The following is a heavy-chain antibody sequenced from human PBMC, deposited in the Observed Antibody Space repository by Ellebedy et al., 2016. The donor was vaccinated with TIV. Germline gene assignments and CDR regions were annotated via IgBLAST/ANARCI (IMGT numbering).Heavy chain of an antibody. D-gene: IGHD6-19*01. CDR1: GGSISGYY. CDR3: ARHSVRGWKREYFDS. V-gene: IGHV4-59*08. CDR2: IFYSGLS. J-gene: IGHJ4*02. Sequence: GSLRLSCTVSGGSISGYYWSWIRQFPGKGLEWIGYIFYSGLSNYNPSLKSRVTISVDTSKNHFSLRLTSLTAADTAVYYCARHSVRGWKREYFDSWGQGTLVTVSS.